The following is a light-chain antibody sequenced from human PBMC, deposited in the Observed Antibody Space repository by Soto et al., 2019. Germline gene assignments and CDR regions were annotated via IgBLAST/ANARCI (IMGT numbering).Light chain of an antibody. CDR2: AAS. CDR3: QQSYNTPQT. J-gene: IGKJ1*01. V-gene: IGKV1-39*01. CDR1: QSISTY. Sequence: DIQMTPSPSSLSASVGDRVTVTCRASQSISTYLNWYQQRPGKAPNLLIYAASNMQSGVPSRFSGNGSGTDFALTISSLQPEDFATYYCQQSYNTPQTFGQGTKVDIK.